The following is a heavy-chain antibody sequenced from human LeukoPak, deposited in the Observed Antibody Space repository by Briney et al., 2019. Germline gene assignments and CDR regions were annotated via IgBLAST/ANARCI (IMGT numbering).Heavy chain of an antibody. J-gene: IGHJ4*02. CDR2: IYHSGST. Sequence: SETLSLTCTVSGYSISSGYYWGWIRQPPGKGLEWIGSIYHSGSTYYNPSLKSRVTISVDTSKNQFSLKLSSVTAADTAVYYCARARYYYGSGSFYYFDYWGQGTLVTVSS. CDR3: ARARYYYGSGSFYYFDY. D-gene: IGHD3-10*01. CDR1: GYSISSGYY. V-gene: IGHV4-38-2*02.